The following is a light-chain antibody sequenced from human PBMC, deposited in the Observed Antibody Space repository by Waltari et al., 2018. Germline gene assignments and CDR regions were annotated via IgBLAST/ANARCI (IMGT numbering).Light chain of an antibody. CDR2: GAS. CDR1: QSISFN. J-gene: IGKJ1*01. CDR3: QQYNTGPPCT. V-gene: IGKV3-15*01. Sequence: PGERSTLSGRASQSISFNLAWYQQKPGQAPRLLIYGASTRASGIPARFSGSGSGTDFILTISSLQSEDFAVYFCQQYNTGPPCTFGQGTKVEVK.